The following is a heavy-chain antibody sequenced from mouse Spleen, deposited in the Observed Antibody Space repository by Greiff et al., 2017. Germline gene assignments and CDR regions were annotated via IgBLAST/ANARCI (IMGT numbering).Heavy chain of an antibody. D-gene: IGHD2-3*01. CDR2: ISSGGSYT. Sequence: EVKVVESGGGLVKPGGSLKLSCAASGFTFSSYAMSWVRQTPEKRLEWVATISSGGSYTYYPDSVKGRFTISRDNAKNTLYLQMSSLRSEDTAMYYCARRDDGYSYYFDYWGQGTTLTVSS. CDR3: ARRDDGYSYYFDY. V-gene: IGHV5-9-1*01. J-gene: IGHJ2*01. CDR1: GFTFSSYA.